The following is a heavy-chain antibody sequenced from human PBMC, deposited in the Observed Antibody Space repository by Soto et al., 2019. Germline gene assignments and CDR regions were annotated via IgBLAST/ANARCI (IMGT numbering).Heavy chain of an antibody. CDR1: GYSFTDYH. Sequence: ASVKVSCKASGYSFTDYHIHWVRQAPGQGLEWLGRINPKSGGTSTAQKFQGWVTVTTDTSISTASMELTRLTSDDTAIYYCARGDSTDCSNGVCSFFYNHDMDVWGQGTTVTVST. D-gene: IGHD2-8*01. V-gene: IGHV1-2*04. CDR2: INPKSGGT. J-gene: IGHJ6*01. CDR3: ARGDSTDCSNGVCSFFYNHDMDV.